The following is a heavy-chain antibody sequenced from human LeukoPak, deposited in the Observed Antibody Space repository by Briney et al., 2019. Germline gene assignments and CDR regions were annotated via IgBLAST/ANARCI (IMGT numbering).Heavy chain of an antibody. CDR2: INPNSGGT. CDR1: GYTFTGYY. D-gene: IGHD3-22*01. J-gene: IGHJ2*01. Sequence: ASVKVSCKASGYTFTGYYMHWVRQAPGQGLEWMGWINPNSGGTNYAQKFQGRVTMTWDTSISTAYMELSRLRSDDTAVYYCARDYYDSSGYPDYWYFDLWGRGTLVTVSS. CDR3: ARDYYDSSGYPDYWYFDL. V-gene: IGHV1-2*02.